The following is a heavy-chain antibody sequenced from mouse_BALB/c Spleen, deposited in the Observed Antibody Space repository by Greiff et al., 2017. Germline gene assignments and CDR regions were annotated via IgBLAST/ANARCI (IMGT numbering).Heavy chain of an antibody. CDR3: ARTYDYDWFAY. CDR1: GFTFSSFG. Sequence: VHVKQSGGGLVQPGGSRKLSCAASGFTFSSFGMHWVRQAPEKGLEWVAYISSGSSTIYYADTVKGRFTISRDNPKNTLFLQMTSLRSEDTAMYYCARTYDYDWFAYWGQGTLVTVSA. CDR2: ISSGSSTI. J-gene: IGHJ3*01. D-gene: IGHD2-4*01. V-gene: IGHV5-17*02.